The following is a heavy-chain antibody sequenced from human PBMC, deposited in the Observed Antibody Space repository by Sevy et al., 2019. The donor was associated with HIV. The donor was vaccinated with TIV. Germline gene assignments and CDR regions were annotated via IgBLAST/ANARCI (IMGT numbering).Heavy chain of an antibody. J-gene: IGHJ5*02. CDR1: GFTFDDYA. CDR2: ISWNSGSI. D-gene: IGHD2-2*01. CDR3: AKESGCSSTSCNTYYYNWFDP. V-gene: IGHV3-9*01. Sequence: GGSLRLSCAASGFTFDDYAMHWVRQAPGKGLEWVLGISWNSGSIGYADSVKGRFTISRDNAKNSLYLQMNSLRAEDTALYYCAKESGCSSTSCNTYYYNWFDPWGQGTLVTVSS.